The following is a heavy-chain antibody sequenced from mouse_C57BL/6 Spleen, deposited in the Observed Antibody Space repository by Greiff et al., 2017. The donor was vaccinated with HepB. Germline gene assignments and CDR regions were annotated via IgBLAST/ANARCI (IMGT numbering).Heavy chain of an antibody. Sequence: QVQLQQSGAELVRPGSSVKLSCKASGYTFTSYWMDWVKQRPGQGLEWIGNIYPSDSETHYNQKFKDKATLTVDKSSSTAYMQLSSLTSEDSAVYYCARAGRGYFDYWGQGSTLTVSS. D-gene: IGHD3-3*01. CDR1: GYTFTSYW. J-gene: IGHJ2*01. V-gene: IGHV1-61*01. CDR3: ARAGRGYFDY. CDR2: IYPSDSET.